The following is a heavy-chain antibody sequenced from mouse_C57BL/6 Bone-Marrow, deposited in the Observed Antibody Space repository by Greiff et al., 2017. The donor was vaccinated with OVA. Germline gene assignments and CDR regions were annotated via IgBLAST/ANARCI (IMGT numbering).Heavy chain of an antibody. D-gene: IGHD2-3*01. CDR2: ISSGGSYT. V-gene: IGHV5-6*02. Sequence: EVMLVESGGDLVKPGGSLKLSCAASGFTFSSYGMSWVRQTPDKRLEWVATISSGGSYTYYPDSVKGRFTISRDNAKNTLYLQMSSLKSKDTDMYYYARHDGFMDYWGQGHSVTVSS. J-gene: IGHJ4*01. CDR1: GFTFSSYG. CDR3: ARHDGFMDY.